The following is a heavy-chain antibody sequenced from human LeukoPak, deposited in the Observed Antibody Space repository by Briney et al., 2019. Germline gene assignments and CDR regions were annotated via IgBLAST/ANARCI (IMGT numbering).Heavy chain of an antibody. V-gene: IGHV3-9*01. CDR2: ISWNSGSI. CDR1: GFTFDDYA. CDR3: AKEPSIAARPGRWVYFDY. Sequence: GGSLRLSCAASGFTFDDYAMHWVRQAPGKGLEWVSGISWNSGSIGYADSVEGRFTISRDNAKNSLYLQMNSLRAEDTALYYCAKEPSIAARPGRWVYFDYWGQGTLVTVSS. J-gene: IGHJ4*02. D-gene: IGHD6-6*01.